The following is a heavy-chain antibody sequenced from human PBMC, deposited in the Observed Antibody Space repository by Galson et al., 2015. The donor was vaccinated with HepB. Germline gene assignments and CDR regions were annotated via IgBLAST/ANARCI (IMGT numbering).Heavy chain of an antibody. V-gene: IGHV3-30*03. D-gene: IGHD2-15*01. CDR3: ATVGYSGGSWDSDYYGMDV. Sequence: SLRLSCAASGFTFSSYGMHWVRQAPGKGLEWVTLISYEGSNKYYADSVKGRFTISRDSIRNTLYLQMNSLRGEDTAVYYCATVGYSGGSWDSDYYGMDVWGQGTSVTVSS. CDR1: GFTFSSYG. CDR2: ISYEGSNK. J-gene: IGHJ6*02.